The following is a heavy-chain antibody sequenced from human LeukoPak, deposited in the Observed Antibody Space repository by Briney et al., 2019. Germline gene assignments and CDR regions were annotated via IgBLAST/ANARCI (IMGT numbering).Heavy chain of an antibody. CDR3: ARVVGVPAAKYYFDY. CDR1: GYTFTSYG. V-gene: IGHV1-2*02. J-gene: IGHJ4*02. D-gene: IGHD2-2*01. Sequence: GASVKVSCKASGYTFTSYGISWVRQAPGQGLEWMGWINPNSGGTNYAQKFQGRVTMTRDTSISTAYMELSRLRSDDTAVYYCARVVGVPAAKYYFDYWGQGTLVTVSS. CDR2: INPNSGGT.